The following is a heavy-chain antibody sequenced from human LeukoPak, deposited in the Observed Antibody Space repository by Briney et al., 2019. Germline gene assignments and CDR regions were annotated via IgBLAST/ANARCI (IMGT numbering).Heavy chain of an antibody. CDR2: INPNSGDT. J-gene: IGHJ6*03. Sequence: ASVKVSCKASAYTFTGYYIHWVRQAPGQGLESMVWINPNSGDTNYAQKFQGRVTMTRDTSISTAYMELSNVGSDDTALYYCARAGTESKWGLPRADYYYMDVWGKGTTVTVSS. V-gene: IGHV1-2*02. CDR3: ARAGTESKWGLPRADYYYMDV. D-gene: IGHD7-27*01. CDR1: AYTFTGYY.